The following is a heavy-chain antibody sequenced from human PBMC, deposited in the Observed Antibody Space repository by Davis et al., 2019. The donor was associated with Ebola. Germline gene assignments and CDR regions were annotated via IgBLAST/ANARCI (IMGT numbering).Heavy chain of an antibody. Sequence: SETLSLTCAVYGGSFGGYYWTWIRQPPGKGLEWIGEIDHSGSAHHNPSLKSRVTISIDTSKNQFSLNLTSVTAADTAVYYCARGRFLEWLLYRWDAFDIWGQGTMVTVSS. CDR3: ARGRFLEWLLYRWDAFDI. CDR2: IDHSGSA. V-gene: IGHV4-34*01. CDR1: GGSFGGYY. J-gene: IGHJ3*02. D-gene: IGHD3-3*01.